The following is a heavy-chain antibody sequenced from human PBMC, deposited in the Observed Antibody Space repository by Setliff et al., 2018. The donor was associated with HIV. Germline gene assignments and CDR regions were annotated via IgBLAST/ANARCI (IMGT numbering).Heavy chain of an antibody. CDR1: GYSFTFYG. D-gene: IGHD3-10*01. J-gene: IGHJ3*02. Sequence: GASVKVSCKASGYSFTFYGLHWVRQAPGQGLEWMGWVSVYNGNTKYAENFQDRLTLTTDASTGTGFMELRGLGSDDTAVYYCATPGVGAGAFDIWGRGTMVTVSS. V-gene: IGHV1-18*04. CDR2: VSVYNGNT. CDR3: ATPGVGAGAFDI.